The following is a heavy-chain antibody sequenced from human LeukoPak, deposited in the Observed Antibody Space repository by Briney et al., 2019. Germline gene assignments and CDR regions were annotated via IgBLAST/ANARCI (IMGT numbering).Heavy chain of an antibody. CDR1: GFTVSSNY. J-gene: IGHJ6*02. CDR3: ARGEGSSWYRPYYYYGMDV. Sequence: PGGSLRLSCAASGFTVSSNYMSWVRQAPGKGLEWVSSISSSSSYIYYADSVKGRFTISRDNAKNSLYLQMNSLRAEDTAVYYCARGEGSSWYRPYYYYGMDVWGQGTTVTVSS. V-gene: IGHV3-21*01. CDR2: ISSSSSYI. D-gene: IGHD6-13*01.